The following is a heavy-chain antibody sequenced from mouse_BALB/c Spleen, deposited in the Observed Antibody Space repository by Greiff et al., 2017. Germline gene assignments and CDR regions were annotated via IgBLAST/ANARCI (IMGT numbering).Heavy chain of an antibody. J-gene: IGHJ3*01. CDR3: ARSHGSSYGFAY. D-gene: IGHD1-1*01. V-gene: IGHV1-54*01. CDR1: GYAFTNYL. CDR2: INPGSGGT. Sequence: VQLQQSGAELVRPGTSVKVSCKASGYAFTNYLIEWVKQRPGQGLEWIGVINPGSGGTNYNEKFKGKATLTADKSSSTAYMQLSSLTSDDSAVYFCARSHGSSYGFAYWGQGTLVTVSA.